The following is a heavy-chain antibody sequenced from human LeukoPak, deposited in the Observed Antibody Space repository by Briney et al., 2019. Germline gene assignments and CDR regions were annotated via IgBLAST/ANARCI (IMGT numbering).Heavy chain of an antibody. J-gene: IGHJ4*02. V-gene: IGHV1-46*01. D-gene: IGHD4-17*01. Sequence: GASVKVSCKASGYTFTSYYMHWVRQAPGQGLEWMGIINPSGGSTSYAQKFQSRVTMTRDTSTSTVYMELSSLRSEDTAVYYCARDLSGEPFDYWGQGTLVTVSS. CDR1: GYTFTSYY. CDR3: ARDLSGEPFDY. CDR2: INPSGGST.